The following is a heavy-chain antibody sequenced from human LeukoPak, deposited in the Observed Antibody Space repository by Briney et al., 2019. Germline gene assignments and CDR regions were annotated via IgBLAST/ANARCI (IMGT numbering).Heavy chain of an antibody. CDR3: AKGSSGSSLTNWFDP. CDR1: GFTFSSYG. CDR2: ISGSGGST. Sequence: GGSLRLSCAASGFTFSSYGMSWVRQAPGKGLEWVSAISGSGGSTYYADSVKGRFTISRDNSKNTLYLQMNSLRAEDTAVYYCAKGSSGSSLTNWFDPWGQGTLVTVSS. J-gene: IGHJ5*02. V-gene: IGHV3-23*01. D-gene: IGHD2-15*01.